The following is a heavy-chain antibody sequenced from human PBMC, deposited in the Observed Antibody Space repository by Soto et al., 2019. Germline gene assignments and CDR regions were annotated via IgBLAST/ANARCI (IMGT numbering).Heavy chain of an antibody. J-gene: IGHJ6*01. CDR1: GYIFTGYY. Sequence: QVQLVQSGAEVKKPGASVKVSCKASGYIFTGYYIPWVRQAPVHGLACMGWTNPNGGGRNDAPKFQGGVTRTRDTSISTAYMELIRMRSDDTVVYYCARALGDNQNSHSEVVTAHPNYYYDMDVW. V-gene: IGHV1-2*01. CDR3: ARALGDNQNSHSEVVTAHPNYYYDMDV. D-gene: IGHD2-21*02. CDR2: TNPNGGGR.